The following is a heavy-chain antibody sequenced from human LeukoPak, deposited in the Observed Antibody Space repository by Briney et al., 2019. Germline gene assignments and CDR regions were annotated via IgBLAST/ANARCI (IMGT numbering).Heavy chain of an antibody. J-gene: IGHJ4*02. V-gene: IGHV4-39*07. CDR1: GGSISSSSYY. Sequence: SETLSLTCTVSGGSISSSSYYWGWIRQPPGKGLEWIGSIYYSGNTYYNPSLKSRVTISVDTSKNQFSLKLSSVTAADTAVYYCARGYYDSSGYYYHLPPYFDYWGQGTLVTVSS. CDR3: ARGYYDSSGYYYHLPPYFDY. D-gene: IGHD3-22*01. CDR2: IYYSGNT.